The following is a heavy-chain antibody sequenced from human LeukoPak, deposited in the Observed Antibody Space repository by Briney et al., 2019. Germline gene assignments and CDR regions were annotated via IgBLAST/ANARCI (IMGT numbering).Heavy chain of an antibody. CDR1: GFTFSSYG. Sequence: GGSLRLSCAASGFTFSSYGMHWVRQAPGKGLEWVAFIRYDGSNKYYADSVKGRFTISRDNSKNTLYLQMNSLRAEDTAVYYCAKDYYGSGRPGRFDPWGHGTLVTVSS. V-gene: IGHV3-30*02. CDR2: IRYDGSNK. J-gene: IGHJ5*02. CDR3: AKDYYGSGRPGRFDP. D-gene: IGHD3-10*01.